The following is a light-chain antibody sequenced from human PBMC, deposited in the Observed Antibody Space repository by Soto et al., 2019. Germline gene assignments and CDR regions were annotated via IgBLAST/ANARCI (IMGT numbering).Light chain of an antibody. CDR1: QSVNSSY. Sequence: EIVLTQSPGTLSLSPGERATLSCRASQSVNSSYLAWYQQKPGQAPRLLIYSASSRATGIPDRFSGSGSGTDVTLTISRLEPDDIAIYYCQQYGISPPKYTFGQGTKLEIK. CDR2: SAS. J-gene: IGKJ2*01. CDR3: QQYGISPPKYT. V-gene: IGKV3-20*01.